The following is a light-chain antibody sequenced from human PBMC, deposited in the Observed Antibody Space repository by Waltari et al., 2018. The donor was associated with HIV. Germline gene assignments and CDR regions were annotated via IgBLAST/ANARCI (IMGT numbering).Light chain of an antibody. V-gene: IGKV4-1*01. CDR1: QSLLYSSNNKDY. CDR3: QQYYSTPLT. J-gene: IGKJ4*01. Sequence: DIVMTQSPDSLVVSLGERATINCKSSQSLLYSSNNKDYLAWYQQKPGQPPKLLIYWASTRESGVPDRFSGSGSGTDFTLTISSLQAEDVAVYYCQQYYSTPLTFGGGTKVEIK. CDR2: WAS.